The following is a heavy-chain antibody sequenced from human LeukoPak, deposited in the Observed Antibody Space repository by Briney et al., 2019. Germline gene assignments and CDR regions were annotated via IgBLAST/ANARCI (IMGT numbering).Heavy chain of an antibody. CDR2: ISYDGSNK. Sequence: GGSLRLSCAASGFTFSSYAMHWVRQAPGKGLEWVAVISYDGSNKYYADSVKGRFTISRDNSKNTLYLQMNSLRAEDTAVYYCARDQLEHYYFDYWGQGTLVTVSS. D-gene: IGHD1-1*01. CDR3: ARDQLEHYYFDY. J-gene: IGHJ4*02. V-gene: IGHV3-30-3*01. CDR1: GFTFSSYA.